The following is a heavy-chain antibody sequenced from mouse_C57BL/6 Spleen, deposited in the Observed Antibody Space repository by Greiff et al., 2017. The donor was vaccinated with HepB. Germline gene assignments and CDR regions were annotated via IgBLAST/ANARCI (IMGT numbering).Heavy chain of an antibody. J-gene: IGHJ1*03. CDR2: ISSGSSTI. V-gene: IGHV5-17*01. CDR1: GFTFSDYG. D-gene: IGHD1-1*01. Sequence: EVKLVESGGGLVKPGGSLKLSCAASGFTFSDYGMHWVRQAPEKGLEWVAYISSGSSTIYYADTVKGRFTISRDNAKNTLFLQMTSLRSEDTAMYYCARCYYGRSYGYWYFDVWGTGTTVTVSS. CDR3: ARCYYGRSYGYWYFDV.